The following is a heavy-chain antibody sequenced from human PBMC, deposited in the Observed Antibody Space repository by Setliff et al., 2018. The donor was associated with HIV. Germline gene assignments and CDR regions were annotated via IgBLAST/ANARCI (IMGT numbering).Heavy chain of an antibody. V-gene: IGHV4-39*01. D-gene: IGHD3-3*01. J-gene: IGHJ3*02. Sequence: SETLSLTCVVSGYSISSNNWWGWIRQPPGKGLEWIGSIYYSGSTYYHPSLKSRLTISIDTSKNQFSLKLSSVTAADTAVYYCARRITIYGVVIADPGAFDIWGQGTMVTVSS. CDR1: GYSISSNNW. CDR3: ARRITIYGVVIADPGAFDI. CDR2: IYYSGST.